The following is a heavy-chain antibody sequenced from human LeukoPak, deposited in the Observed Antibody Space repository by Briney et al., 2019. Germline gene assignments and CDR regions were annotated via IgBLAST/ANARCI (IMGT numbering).Heavy chain of an antibody. CDR2: TIPLFGTA. D-gene: IGHD4-23*01. J-gene: IGHJ4*02. V-gene: IGHV1-69*05. Sequence: AASVKVSCKASGGTFSSYPISWVRQAPGQGLEWMGGTIPLFGTANYAQKFQGRVTITTDESTSTAYMALSSLRSEDTAVYYCARAVIGGNQPFDYWGQGTLVTVSS. CDR1: GGTFSSYP. CDR3: ARAVIGGNQPFDY.